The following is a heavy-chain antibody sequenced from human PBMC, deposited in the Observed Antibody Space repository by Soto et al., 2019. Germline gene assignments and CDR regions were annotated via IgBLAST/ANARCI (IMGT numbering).Heavy chain of an antibody. D-gene: IGHD6-13*01. V-gene: IGHV3-15*01. CDR2: IKSKTDGGTT. CDR3: TTLGSIAAADLSHFGYMDV. Sequence: EVQLVESGGGLVKPGGSLRLSCAASGFTFSNAWMSWVRQAPGKGLEWVGRIKSKTDGGTTDYAAPVKGRFTISRDDSKNTLYLQMNSLKIEDTAVYYCTTLGSIAAADLSHFGYMDVWGKGTTVTVSS. J-gene: IGHJ6*03. CDR1: GFTFSNAW.